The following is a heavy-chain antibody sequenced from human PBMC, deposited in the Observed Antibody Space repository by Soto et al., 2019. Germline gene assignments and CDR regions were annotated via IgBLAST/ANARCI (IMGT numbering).Heavy chain of an antibody. CDR3: ARRYGGNFDY. CDR2: IYNSGST. J-gene: IGHJ4*02. Sequence: SETLSLTCAVYGGSFSGYYRNWIRQPPGKGLEWIGYIYNSGSTNYNPSLKSRVTISVDTSKNQFSLKLSSVTAADTAVYYCARRYGGNFDYWGQGTLVTVSS. D-gene: IGHD2-15*01. V-gene: IGHV4-59*01. CDR1: GGSFSGYY.